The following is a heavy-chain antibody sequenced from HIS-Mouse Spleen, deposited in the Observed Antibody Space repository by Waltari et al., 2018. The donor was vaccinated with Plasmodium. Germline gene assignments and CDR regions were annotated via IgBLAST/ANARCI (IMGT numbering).Heavy chain of an antibody. J-gene: IGHJ2*01. Sequence: QVQLEESGGGVVQPGRSLSLSCSAAGFPFSSYGMPWVRQAPGKGLEWVAVISYDGSNKYYADSVKGRFTISRDNSKNTLYLQMNSLRAEDTAVYYCASSWYWYFDLWGRGTLVTVSS. CDR2: ISYDGSNK. D-gene: IGHD6-13*01. CDR3: ASSWYWYFDL. CDR1: GFPFSSYG. V-gene: IGHV3-30*03.